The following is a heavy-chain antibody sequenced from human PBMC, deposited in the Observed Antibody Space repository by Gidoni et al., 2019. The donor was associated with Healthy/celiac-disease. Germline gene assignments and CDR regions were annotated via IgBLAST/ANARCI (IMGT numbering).Heavy chain of an antibody. CDR3: ANSYSGSYGVFDY. CDR2: ISGSGGST. D-gene: IGHD1-26*01. CDR1: GFTFSSYA. V-gene: IGHV3-23*01. J-gene: IGHJ4*02. Sequence: EVQLLESGGGLVQPGGSLRLSCAASGFTFSSYAMSWVRQAPGKGLEWVSAISGSGGSTYYADSVKGRFTISRDNSKNTLYLQMNSLRAEDTAVYYCANSYSGSYGVFDYWGQGTLVTVSS.